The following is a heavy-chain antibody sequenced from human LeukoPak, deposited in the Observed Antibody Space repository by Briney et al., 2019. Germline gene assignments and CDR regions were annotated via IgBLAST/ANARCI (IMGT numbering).Heavy chain of an antibody. CDR2: IKQDGSEK. Sequence: GGSLRLSCVASGFTFSNYWMSWVRQAPGKGLEWVANIKQDGSEKYYVDSVKGRFTIFRDDAKNSLYLQMNSLRAEDTAVYYCARKAYGMDVWGKGTTVTVSS. J-gene: IGHJ6*04. CDR1: GFTFSNYW. CDR3: ARKAYGMDV. V-gene: IGHV3-7*03.